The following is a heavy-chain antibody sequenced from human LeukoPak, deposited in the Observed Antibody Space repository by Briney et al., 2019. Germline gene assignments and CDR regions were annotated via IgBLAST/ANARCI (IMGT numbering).Heavy chain of an antibody. Sequence: GGSLRLSCAASGFTVSTNYMNWVRQAPGKGLEWVSLIYSDGSTYYADSVKGRFTISRDNSKNTLYLQMNSLRAEDTAVYYCAKDGRDITMVRGPPFYYYYGMDVWGQGTTVTVSS. CDR2: IYSDGST. CDR3: AKDGRDITMVRGPPFYYYYGMDV. J-gene: IGHJ6*02. V-gene: IGHV3-66*01. D-gene: IGHD3-10*01. CDR1: GFTVSTNY.